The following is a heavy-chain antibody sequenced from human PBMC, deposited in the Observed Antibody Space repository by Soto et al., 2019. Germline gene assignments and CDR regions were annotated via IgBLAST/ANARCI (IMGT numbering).Heavy chain of an antibody. J-gene: IGHJ4*02. CDR1: GFTFSNYW. V-gene: IGHV3-74*01. CDR3: ARRAFGAYYLDS. Sequence: EVQLVESGGGLVQPGGSLRLSCVASGFTFSNYWIHWVRQTPGEGLVWVSRIKGDVITTNYADSVKGRFTISRDNAKNTVFLQMNSLRAEDTAVYYCARRAFGAYYLDSWGQGTLVIVS. CDR2: IKGDVITT. D-gene: IGHD3-3*01.